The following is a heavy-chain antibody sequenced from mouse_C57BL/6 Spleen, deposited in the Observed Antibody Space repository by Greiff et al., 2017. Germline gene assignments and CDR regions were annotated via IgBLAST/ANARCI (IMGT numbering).Heavy chain of an antibody. CDR3: ARSFITTVVANFDD. CDR1: GYTFTSYW. V-gene: IGHV1-72*01. J-gene: IGHJ2*01. D-gene: IGHD1-1*01. Sequence: VQLQQPGAELVKPGASVKLSCKASGYTFTSYWLHWVKQRPGRGLEWIGRIDPNSGGTKYNEKFKSKATLTVDKPSSTAYMQLSSLTSEDSAVYYCARSFITTVVANFDDWGQGTTRTVSS. CDR2: IDPNSGGT.